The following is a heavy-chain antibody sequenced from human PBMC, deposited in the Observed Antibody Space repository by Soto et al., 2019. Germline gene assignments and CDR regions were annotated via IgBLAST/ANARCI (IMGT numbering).Heavy chain of an antibody. CDR3: ARRERAAGTDWWFDP. CDR1: GGSISSGSFH. CDR2: IYYSGST. D-gene: IGHD6-13*01. J-gene: IGHJ5*02. Sequence: PSETLSLTCTVSGGSISSGSFHWGWIRQPPGKGLEWIGSIYYSGSTYYSPSLKSRVTISVDTSKNQFSLKLSSVTAADTAVYYCARRERAAGTDWWFDPWGQGTLVS. V-gene: IGHV4-39*01.